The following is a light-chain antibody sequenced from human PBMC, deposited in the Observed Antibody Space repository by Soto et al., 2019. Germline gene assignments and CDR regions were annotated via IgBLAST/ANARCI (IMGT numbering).Light chain of an antibody. J-gene: IGLJ3*02. CDR1: SGDVGHYNY. V-gene: IGLV2-14*01. CDR2: EVT. CDR3: PSYTTRRIWV. Sequence: QSALTQPASVSGSPGQSITISCTGSSGDVGHYNYVSWYQQHPGKAPKLIIYEVTNRPSGVSNRFSGSKSGNTASLIISGLQAEYEADYYCPSYTTRRIWVFGRGTKLTVL.